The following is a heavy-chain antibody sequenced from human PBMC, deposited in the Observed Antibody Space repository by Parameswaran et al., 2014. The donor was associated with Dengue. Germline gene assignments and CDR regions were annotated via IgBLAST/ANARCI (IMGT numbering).Heavy chain of an antibody. CDR3: ASASSRAFHI. Sequence: KWIRQSPSRGLEWLGRTYYRSRWYSDYAVAVKSRITIAPDTSKNQFSLQLNSLTPEDTAVYYCASASSRAFHIWGQGTVVTVSS. V-gene: IGHV6-1*01. J-gene: IGHJ3*02. CDR2: TYYRSRWYS.